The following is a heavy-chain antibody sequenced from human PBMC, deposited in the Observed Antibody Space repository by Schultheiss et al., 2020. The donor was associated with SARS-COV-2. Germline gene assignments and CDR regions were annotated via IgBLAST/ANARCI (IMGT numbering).Heavy chain of an antibody. J-gene: IGHJ6*02. V-gene: IGHV3-21*01. CDR3: ARDGEPNYDFWGWYYYYGMDV. D-gene: IGHD3-3*01. CDR1: GFTFSNAW. CDR2: ISSSSSYI. Sequence: GGSLRLSCAASGFTFSNAWMSWVRQAPGKGLEWVSSISSSSSYIYYADSVKGRFTISRDNAKNSLYLQMNSLRAEDTAVYYCARDGEPNYDFWGWYYYYGMDVWGQGTTVTVSS.